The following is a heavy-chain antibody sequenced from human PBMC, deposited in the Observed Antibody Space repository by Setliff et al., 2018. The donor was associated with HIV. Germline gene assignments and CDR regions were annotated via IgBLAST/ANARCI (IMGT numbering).Heavy chain of an antibody. Sequence: EASVKVSCKASGGTFSKDAINWVREAPGQGLEWMGGIIPIFSTTTYAQKFQGRVTITADESTSTVYMGLSSLRSDDTAVYYCARDEGMTTRRGRFDPWGQGTLVTVS. CDR2: IIPIFSTT. D-gene: IGHD4-4*01. CDR3: ARDEGMTTRRGRFDP. CDR1: GGTFSKDA. V-gene: IGHV1-69*13. J-gene: IGHJ5*02.